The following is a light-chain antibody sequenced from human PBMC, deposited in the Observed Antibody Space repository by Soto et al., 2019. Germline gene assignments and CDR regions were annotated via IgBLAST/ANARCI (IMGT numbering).Light chain of an antibody. CDR2: GNS. V-gene: IGLV1-40*01. Sequence: QSVLTQPPSASGTPGQRVTISCSGGISNIGAGYDVHWYQQLPGRAPKLLIFGNSNRPSGVPDRFSASKSGTSASLAITGLQAEDEAGYYCQSYDNSLSGYVFGTGTKVTVL. CDR3: QSYDNSLSGYV. J-gene: IGLJ1*01. CDR1: ISNIGAGYD.